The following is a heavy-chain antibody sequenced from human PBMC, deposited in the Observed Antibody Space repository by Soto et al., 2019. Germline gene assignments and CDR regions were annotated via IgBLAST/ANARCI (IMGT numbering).Heavy chain of an antibody. CDR1: GDSVSSNSAA. CDR2: TYYRSKWYN. D-gene: IGHD3-9*01. Sequence: SQTLSLTCAIPGDSVSSNSAAWNWIRQSPSRGLEWLGRTYYRSKWYNDYAVSVKSRITINPDTSKNQFSLQLNSVTPEDTAVYYCAREDGYYDILTGYPYYYYGMDVWGQGTTVTVSS. J-gene: IGHJ6*02. CDR3: AREDGYYDILTGYPYYYYGMDV. V-gene: IGHV6-1*01.